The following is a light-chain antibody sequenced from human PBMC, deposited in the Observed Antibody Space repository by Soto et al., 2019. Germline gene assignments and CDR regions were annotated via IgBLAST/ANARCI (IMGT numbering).Light chain of an antibody. J-gene: IGKJ1*01. Sequence: EIVMTQSPATLSVSPGERATLSCRASQSVINNLAWYQQKPGQAPRLLIYAVSTRATGIPARFSGSGSGTEFTLTISSLQSEDFAVYYCQQGDNWPGTFGQGTKVEIK. CDR3: QQGDNWPGT. CDR2: AVS. V-gene: IGKV3D-15*01. CDR1: QSVINN.